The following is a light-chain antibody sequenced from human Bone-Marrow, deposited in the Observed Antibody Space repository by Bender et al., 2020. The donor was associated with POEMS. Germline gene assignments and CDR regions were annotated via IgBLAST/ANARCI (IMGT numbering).Light chain of an antibody. Sequence: QSALTQPASVSGSPGQSITISCTATSSDVGTYNLVSWYQQHPGKAPKLMIYEGSKRPSGVSNRFSGSKSGNTASLTVSGLQAEDEADYYCCSFGTSSVFGGGTKLTVL. CDR2: EGS. CDR1: SSDVGTYNL. CDR3: CSFGTSSV. J-gene: IGLJ3*02. V-gene: IGLV2-14*02.